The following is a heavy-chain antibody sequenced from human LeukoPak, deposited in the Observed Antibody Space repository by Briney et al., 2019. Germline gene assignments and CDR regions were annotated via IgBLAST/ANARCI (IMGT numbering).Heavy chain of an antibody. CDR1: GFTFRSYA. J-gene: IGHJ6*02. Sequence: GGPLRLSCAASGFTFRSYAMNWVRQAPGKGLEWVSYITSGGDTISYADSVKGRFTISRDDAQNSLFLQMNSLRAEDTAVYYCARDEYTTPTDTFYYGMDVWGQGTTVTVSS. V-gene: IGHV3-48*01. D-gene: IGHD6-6*01. CDR2: ITSGGDTI. CDR3: ARDEYTTPTDTFYYGMDV.